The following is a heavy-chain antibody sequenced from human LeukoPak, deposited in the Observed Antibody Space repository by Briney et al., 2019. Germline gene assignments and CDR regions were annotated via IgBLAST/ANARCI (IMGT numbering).Heavy chain of an antibody. CDR3: ARLAVAGPQA. CDR2: INHSGST. CDR1: GGSISSYY. J-gene: IGHJ4*02. V-gene: IGHV4-34*01. D-gene: IGHD6-19*01. Sequence: SETLSLTCTVSGGSISSYYWSWIRQPPGKGLEWIGEINHSGSTNYNPSLKSRVTISVDTSKNQFSLKLSSVTAADTAVYYCARLAVAGPQAWGQGTLVTVSS.